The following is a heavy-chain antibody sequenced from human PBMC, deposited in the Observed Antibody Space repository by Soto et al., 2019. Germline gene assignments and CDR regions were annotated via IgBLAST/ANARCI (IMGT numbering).Heavy chain of an antibody. CDR3: ARGPYSSSWYNGGSVDFDY. V-gene: IGHV1-8*01. D-gene: IGHD6-13*01. CDR2: MNPNSGNT. J-gene: IGHJ4*02. CDR1: GYTFTSYD. Sequence: ASVKVSCKASGYTFTSYDINWVRQATGQGLEWMGWMNPNSGNTGYAQKFQGRVTMTRNTSISTAYMELSSLRSEDTAVYYCARGPYSSSWYNGGSVDFDYWGQGTLVTVPQ.